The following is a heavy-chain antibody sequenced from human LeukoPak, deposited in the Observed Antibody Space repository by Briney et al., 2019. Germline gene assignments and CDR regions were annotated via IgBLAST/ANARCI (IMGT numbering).Heavy chain of an antibody. J-gene: IGHJ5*02. D-gene: IGHD1-14*01. Sequence: PSETLSLTCTVSGGSISSSKTYWGWIRQPPGKGLEWIGSIFYSGVTYYTPSLRGRVTISVDMSKNQFSLKLSSVTAADTAVYYYARHDGEPSLNWFGPWGQGTLVTVSS. CDR1: GGSISSSKTY. V-gene: IGHV4-39*01. CDR3: ARHDGEPSLNWFGP. CDR2: IFYSGVT.